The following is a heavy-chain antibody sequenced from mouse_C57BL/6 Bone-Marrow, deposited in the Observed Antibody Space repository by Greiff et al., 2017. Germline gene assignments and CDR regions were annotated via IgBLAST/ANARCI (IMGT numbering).Heavy chain of an antibody. CDR2: IDPENGDT. Sequence: VQLQQSGAELVRPGASVKLSCTASGFNIKDDYMHWVKQRPEQGLEWIGWIDPENGDTEYASKFQGKATITADTSSNTAYLQLSSLTSEDTAVYYCTTRIYYGNPHWYFDVWGTGTTVTVSS. D-gene: IGHD2-1*01. CDR3: TTRIYYGNPHWYFDV. V-gene: IGHV14-4*01. J-gene: IGHJ1*03. CDR1: GFNIKDDY.